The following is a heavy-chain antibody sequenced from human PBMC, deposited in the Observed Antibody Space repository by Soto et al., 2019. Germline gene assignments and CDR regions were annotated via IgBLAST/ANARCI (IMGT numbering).Heavy chain of an antibody. Sequence: QVQLVQSGAEVTQPGSSVKVSCKASGGTFSIYTISWVRQAPGQGLEWMGGSANSAQKFQGRLTVTADESTSTVYLELSSLTSEDTAVYYCAREGPPDIAWFDPWGQGTLVSVSS. CDR2: SA. D-gene: IGHD2-15*01. CDR1: GGTFSIYT. V-gene: IGHV1-69*01. CDR3: AREGPPDIAWFDP. J-gene: IGHJ5*02.